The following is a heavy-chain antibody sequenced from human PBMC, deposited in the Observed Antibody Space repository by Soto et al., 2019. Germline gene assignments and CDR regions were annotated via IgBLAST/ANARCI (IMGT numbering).Heavy chain of an antibody. CDR3: ARARWAVTAAGTRIYYYYYGMDV. CDR1: GFTFSSYS. Sequence: GGSLRLSCAAPGFTFSSYSMHWVRQAPGQGLEWGAVISYDGSNKYYADSVKGRFTISRDNSKNTLYLQMNSLRAEDTAVYYCARARWAVTAAGTRIYYYYYGMDVWGQGTTVTVSS. V-gene: IGHV3-30-3*01. CDR2: ISYDGSNK. D-gene: IGHD6-13*01. J-gene: IGHJ6*02.